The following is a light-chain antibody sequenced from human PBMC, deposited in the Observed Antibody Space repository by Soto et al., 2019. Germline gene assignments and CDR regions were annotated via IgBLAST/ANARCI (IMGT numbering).Light chain of an antibody. J-gene: IGKJ2*01. CDR1: QDISNY. CDR2: AAS. CDR3: PKYNSAPKT. Sequence: DIQMTQSPSSLSASVGDRVTIACRASQDISNYLAWYQQKPGEVPKLLIYAASTLQKGVQSRFSGGGSGTLFTLTISSLQPDDVATYYCPKYNSAPKTFGRGTRLEIK. V-gene: IGKV1-27*01.